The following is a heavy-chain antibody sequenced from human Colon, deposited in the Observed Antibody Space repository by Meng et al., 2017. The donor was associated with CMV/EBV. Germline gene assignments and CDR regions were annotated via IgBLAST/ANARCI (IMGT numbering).Heavy chain of an antibody. D-gene: IGHD1-26*01. Sequence: ASVKVSCKASGYTFTSYGISWVRQAPGQGLEWMGIINPSGGSTSYAQKFQGRVTMTRDTSTSTVYMELSSLRSEDTAVYYCARVRVGATTGMDYWGQGTLVTVSS. CDR2: INPSGGST. CDR3: ARVRVGATTGMDY. CDR1: GYTFTSYG. J-gene: IGHJ4*02. V-gene: IGHV1-46*01.